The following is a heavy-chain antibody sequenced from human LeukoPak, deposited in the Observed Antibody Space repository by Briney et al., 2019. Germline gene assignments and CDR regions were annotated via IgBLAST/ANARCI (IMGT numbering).Heavy chain of an antibody. J-gene: IGHJ4*02. CDR3: ARGMKSDY. CDR2: INQDGRQR. Sequence: GGSLRLSCVVAGFTLSSHWMSWIRQAPGKGLEWVAYINQDGRQRNYVDSVKGRFTISRDNVKNSLYLEMNSLRVEDTAVYYCARGMKSDYWGQGTLVTVSS. CDR1: GFTLSSHW. V-gene: IGHV3-7*01.